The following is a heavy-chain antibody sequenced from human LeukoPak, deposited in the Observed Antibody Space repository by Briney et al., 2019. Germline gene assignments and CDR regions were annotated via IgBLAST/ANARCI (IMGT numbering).Heavy chain of an antibody. CDR3: ARDRYYYYYMDV. Sequence: GGSLRLSRAASGFTFSSYWMHWVRQAPGKGLVWVSRINSDGSSTSYADSVKGRFTISRDNAKNTLYLQMNSLRAEDTAVYYCARDRYYYYYMDVWGKGTTVTVSS. CDR1: GFTFSSYW. CDR2: INSDGSST. V-gene: IGHV3-74*01. J-gene: IGHJ6*03.